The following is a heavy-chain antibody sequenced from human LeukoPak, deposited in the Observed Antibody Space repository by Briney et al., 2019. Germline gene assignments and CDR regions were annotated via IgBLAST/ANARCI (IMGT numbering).Heavy chain of an antibody. J-gene: IGHJ4*02. V-gene: IGHV1-46*01. Sequence: GESLKISCKASGYTFTSYYMHWVRQAPGQGLEWMGMINPSGGGTSYAQKFQGRVTMTRDTSTSTVYMELSSLRSEDTAVYYCARDWDGYNFIDYWGQGTLVTVSS. D-gene: IGHD5-24*01. CDR2: INPSGGGT. CDR1: GYTFTSYY. CDR3: ARDWDGYNFIDY.